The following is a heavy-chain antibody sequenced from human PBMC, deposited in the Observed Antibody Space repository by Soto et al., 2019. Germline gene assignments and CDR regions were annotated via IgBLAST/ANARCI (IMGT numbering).Heavy chain of an antibody. D-gene: IGHD6-13*01. Sequence: QVQLVESGGGVVQPGRSLRLSCAACGFTFSSYGMHWVRQAPGKGLEWVAVISYDGSNKYYADSVKGRFTISRDNSKNTLYLQMNSLRAEDTAAYYCAKDYYSSSWYGGVLDYWGQGTLVTVSS. CDR1: GFTFSSYG. J-gene: IGHJ4*02. V-gene: IGHV3-30*18. CDR3: AKDYYSSSWYGGVLDY. CDR2: ISYDGSNK.